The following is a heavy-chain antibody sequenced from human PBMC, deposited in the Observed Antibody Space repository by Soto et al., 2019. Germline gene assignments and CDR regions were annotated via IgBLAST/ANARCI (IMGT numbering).Heavy chain of an antibody. CDR2: ISAYNANT. J-gene: IGHJ6*02. V-gene: IGHV1-18*01. CDR3: AREIGTSKYGYYYGMDV. Sequence: ASVKVSCKASGYTFTSYGISWVRQAPGQGLEWMGWISAYNANTKYAQKLQGRVTMTTDTSTSTAYMELRSLRSDDTAVYYCAREIGTSKYGYYYGMDVWGQGTTVT. D-gene: IGHD1-1*01. CDR1: GYTFTSYG.